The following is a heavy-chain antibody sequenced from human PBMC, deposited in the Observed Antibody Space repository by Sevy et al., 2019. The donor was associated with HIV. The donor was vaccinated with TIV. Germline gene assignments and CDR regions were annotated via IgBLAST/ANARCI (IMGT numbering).Heavy chain of an antibody. D-gene: IGHD2-21*02. CDR3: ARVASYCGGDCYSGWFDP. V-gene: IGHV1-18*04. Sequence: ASVKVSCKASGYTFPSYGISWVRQAPGQGLEWMGWMSAYNGNTNCAQKLQGRVTMTTYTSTSTAYMELRSLRSDDTAVYYCARVASYCGGDCYSGWFDPWGQGTLVTVSS. J-gene: IGHJ5*02. CDR1: GYTFPSYG. CDR2: MSAYNGNT.